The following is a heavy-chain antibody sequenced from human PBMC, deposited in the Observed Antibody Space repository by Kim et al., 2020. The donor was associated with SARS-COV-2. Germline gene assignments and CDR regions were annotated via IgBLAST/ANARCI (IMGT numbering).Heavy chain of an antibody. CDR3: ANKGYYYGMDV. V-gene: IGHV1-69*01. CDR2: A. Sequence: ANYAPKCQGRVTLPADESTSTAYMELSSLRSEDTAVYYCANKGYYYGMDVWGQGTTVTVSS. J-gene: IGHJ6*02.